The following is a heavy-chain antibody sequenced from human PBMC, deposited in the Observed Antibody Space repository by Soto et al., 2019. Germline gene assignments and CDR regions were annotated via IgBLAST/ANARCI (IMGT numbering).Heavy chain of an antibody. V-gene: IGHV1-58*02. J-gene: IGHJ6*02. CDR1: GSGFIRSG. CDR2: IVVASGQT. D-gene: IGHD2-15*01. CDR3: SADRPDIGVGWWV. Sequence: SVKVSCKASGSGFIRSGIQWVRQAHGQRLEWIGWIVVASGQTNYAQNFRGRVAITRDTSTATAYIELTGLTSEDTAVYFCSADRPDIGVGWWVWGQGT.